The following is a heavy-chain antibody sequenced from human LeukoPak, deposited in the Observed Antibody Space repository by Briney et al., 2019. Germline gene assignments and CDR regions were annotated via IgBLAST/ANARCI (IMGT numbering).Heavy chain of an antibody. CDR2: IYYSGST. D-gene: IGHD6-19*01. CDR1: GDSISSSTYY. J-gene: IGHJ4*02. CDR3: ARRVWHSSGWSFDY. Sequence: SETLSLTCTVSGDSISSSTYYWGWLRQPPGKGLEWIGNIYYSGSTYYNPSLKSRVTISVDTSKNQFSLKLTSVTAADTAVYYCARRVWHSSGWSFDYWGQGILVTVSS. V-gene: IGHV4-39*01.